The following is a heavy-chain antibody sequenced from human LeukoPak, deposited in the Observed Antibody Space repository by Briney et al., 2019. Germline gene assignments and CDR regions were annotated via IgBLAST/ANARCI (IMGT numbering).Heavy chain of an antibody. D-gene: IGHD6-13*01. V-gene: IGHV4-38-2*02. Sequence: AETLSLTCTVSGYSNSSGYYWGWVRQPPGKGLEWIGSIYHSGSTYYNPSLKSRVTISVDKAKNQFALRLRSATAADTAVYYCSGIAAAGTGPYYYYYYMDVWGKGTTVTVSS. CDR1: GYSNSSGYY. J-gene: IGHJ6*03. CDR3: SGIAAAGTGPYYYYYYMDV. CDR2: IYHSGST.